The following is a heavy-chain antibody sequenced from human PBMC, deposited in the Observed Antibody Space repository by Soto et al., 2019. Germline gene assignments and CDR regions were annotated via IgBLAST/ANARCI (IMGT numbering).Heavy chain of an antibody. Sequence: SQTLSLTCAISGDSVSSNSAAWNWIRQSPSRGLEWLGRTYYRSEWYNDYAVSVKSRITINPDTSKNQFSLQLNSVTPEDTAVYYCARDLSVDTAMADPYFDYWGQGTLVTSPQ. CDR2: TYYRSEWYN. J-gene: IGHJ4*02. V-gene: IGHV6-1*01. CDR1: GDSVSSNSAA. D-gene: IGHD5-18*01. CDR3: ARDLSVDTAMADPYFDY.